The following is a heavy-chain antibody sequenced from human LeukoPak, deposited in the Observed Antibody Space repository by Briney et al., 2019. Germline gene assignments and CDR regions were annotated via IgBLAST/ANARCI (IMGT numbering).Heavy chain of an antibody. Sequence: AGGSLRLSCTASGFTFSTCAMAWVRQAPGKGLEWVSAISGSGEDTHYADSVKGRFTISRDNSKSTLYLQMNSLRGEDTAVYYCAKANVVATRAYENWGQGSLVTVSS. J-gene: IGHJ4*02. CDR1: GFTFSTCA. D-gene: IGHD5-12*01. CDR2: ISGSGEDT. V-gene: IGHV3-23*01. CDR3: AKANVVATRAYEN.